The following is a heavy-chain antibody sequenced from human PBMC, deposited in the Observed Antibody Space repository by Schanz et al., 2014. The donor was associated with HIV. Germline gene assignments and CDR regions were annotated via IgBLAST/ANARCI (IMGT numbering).Heavy chain of an antibody. CDR2: ISYDGVNK. V-gene: IGHV3-33*05. CDR3: AKPEYDSRGNSQSHFDY. D-gene: IGHD3-22*01. Sequence: QVQLVESGGGVVQPGRSLRLSCAASGFTFRSYGMHWVRQAPGKGLEWVAVISYDGVNKHFADSVNGRFTISRDNSKNTLYLQMTTLRIDDTAVYYCAKPEYDSRGNSQSHFDYWGQGTLVTVSS. CDR1: GFTFRSYG. J-gene: IGHJ4*02.